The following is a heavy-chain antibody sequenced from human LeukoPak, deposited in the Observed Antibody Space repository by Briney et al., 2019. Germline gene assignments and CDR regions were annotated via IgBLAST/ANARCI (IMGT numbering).Heavy chain of an antibody. D-gene: IGHD3-22*01. CDR1: GGSFSGYY. J-gene: IGHJ5*02. Sequence: MTSETLSLTCAVYGGSFSGYYWSWIRQPPGKGLEWIGEINHSGSTNYNPSLKSRVTILVDTSKNQFSLKLSSVTAADTAVYYCARTPAYYYDPGPWFDPWGQGTLVTVSS. CDR3: ARTPAYYYDPGPWFDP. V-gene: IGHV4-34*01. CDR2: INHSGST.